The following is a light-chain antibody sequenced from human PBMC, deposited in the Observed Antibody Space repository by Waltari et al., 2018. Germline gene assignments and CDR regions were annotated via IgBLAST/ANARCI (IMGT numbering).Light chain of an antibody. J-gene: IGLJ3*02. V-gene: IGLV2-23*02. CDR1: VSDVGYYNG. Sequence: SALTQPATVCGSPGQSITIPCTGTVSDVGYYNGVSWYPHHPGRAPKPMIYEVIKRPSGVSNRFSCSRSGNTASLTVSGLQPEDAADYYCCSYAGNSYWVFGGGTKLTVL. CDR2: EVI. CDR3: CSYAGNSYWV.